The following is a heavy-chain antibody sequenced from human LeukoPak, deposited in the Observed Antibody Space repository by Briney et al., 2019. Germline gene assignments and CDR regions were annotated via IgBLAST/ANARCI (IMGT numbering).Heavy chain of an antibody. D-gene: IGHD7-27*01. V-gene: IGHV4-34*01. CDR1: GGSFSGYY. CDR2: INHSGST. CDR3: ARAPVTSSPGDWFDP. Sequence: TSETLSLTCAVYGGSFSGYYWSWIRQPPGKGLEWIGEINHSGSTNYNPSLKSRVTISVDTSKNQFSLKLSSVTAADTAVYYCARAPVTSSPGDWFDPWGQGTLVTVSS. J-gene: IGHJ5*02.